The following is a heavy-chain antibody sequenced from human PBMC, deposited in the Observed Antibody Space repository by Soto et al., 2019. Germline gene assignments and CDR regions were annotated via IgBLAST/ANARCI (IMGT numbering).Heavy chain of an antibody. Sequence: ASVKVSCKASGYTFTDYYMHWVRQAPGQGLEWMGIINPSGGSTSYAQKFQGRVTITRDTSASTAYMELSSLRSEDTAVYYCARGSRYYYDSSGDAFDIWGQGTMVTVSS. D-gene: IGHD3-22*01. J-gene: IGHJ3*02. CDR1: GYTFTDYY. CDR3: ARGSRYYYDSSGDAFDI. CDR2: INPSGGST. V-gene: IGHV1-46*01.